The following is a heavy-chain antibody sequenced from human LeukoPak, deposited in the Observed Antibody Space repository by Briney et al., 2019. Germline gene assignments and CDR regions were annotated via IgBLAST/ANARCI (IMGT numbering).Heavy chain of an antibody. CDR3: ARATPYGQEFDY. J-gene: IGHJ4*02. V-gene: IGHV3-48*01. CDR2: ISSASSTI. D-gene: IGHD4-17*01. CDR1: GFTFSSNFA. Sequence: GGSLRLSCAASGFTFSSNFAMNWVRQAPGKGLDWVSYISSASSTIYYADSVKGRFTISRDNAKNSLYLQMNSLRADDTAVYYCARATPYGQEFDYWGQGTLVTVSS.